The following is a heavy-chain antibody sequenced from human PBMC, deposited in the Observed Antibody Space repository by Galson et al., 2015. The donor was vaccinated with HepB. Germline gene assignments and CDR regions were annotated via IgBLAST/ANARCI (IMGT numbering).Heavy chain of an antibody. J-gene: IGHJ4*02. CDR3: ARRDYYDSSGFKF. CDR2: INHSGST. V-gene: IGHV4-34*01. Sequence: SETLSLTCAVYGGSFSGYYWCWIRQPPGKGLEWIGEINHSGSTNYNPSLKSRVTISVDTSKDQFSLKLSSVTAADTAVYYCARRDYYDSSGFKFWGQGTLVTVSS. D-gene: IGHD3-22*01. CDR1: GGSFSGYY.